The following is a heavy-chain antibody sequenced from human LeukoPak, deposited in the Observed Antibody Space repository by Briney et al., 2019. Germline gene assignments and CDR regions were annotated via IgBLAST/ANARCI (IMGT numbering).Heavy chain of an antibody. CDR3: ARPFTMIARGSAFDI. V-gene: IGHV3-30-3*01. D-gene: IGHD3-22*01. CDR1: GFTFSSYA. Sequence: PGGFLRLSCAASGFTFSSYAMHWVRQAPGKGLEWVAVISYDGSNKYYADSVKGRFTISRDNAKNSLYLQMNSLRAEDTAVYYCARPFTMIARGSAFDIWGQGTMVTVSS. CDR2: ISYDGSNK. J-gene: IGHJ3*02.